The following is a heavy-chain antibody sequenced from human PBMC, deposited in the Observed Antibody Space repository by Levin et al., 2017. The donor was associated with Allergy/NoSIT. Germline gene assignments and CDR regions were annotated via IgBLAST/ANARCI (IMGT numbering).Heavy chain of an antibody. CDR2: ISYDGSNK. CDR1: GFTFRNYA. D-gene: IGHD4-17*01. V-gene: IGHV3-30-3*01. J-gene: IGHJ4*02. CDR3: ARAGFGPSDGDYGGPFDY. Sequence: GGSLRLSCAASGFTFRNYAMHWVRQAPGKGLEWLAVISYDGSNKYYADSVKGRFTISRDNSKNTLYLQMNSLRTEDTAVYYCARAGFGPSDGDYGGPFDYWGQGTLVTVSS.